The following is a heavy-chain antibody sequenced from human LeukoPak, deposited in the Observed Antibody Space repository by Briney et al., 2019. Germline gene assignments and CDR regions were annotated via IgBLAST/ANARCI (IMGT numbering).Heavy chain of an antibody. V-gene: IGHV3-48*03. CDR2: ISSSGSTI. CDR1: GFTFSSYE. J-gene: IGHJ4*02. CDR3: ARDPTPNYYDSSGYPDY. Sequence: GGSLRLSCAASGFTFSSYEMNWVRQAPGKGLEWVSYISSSGSTIYYADSVKGRFTISRDNAKNSLYLQMNSLRAEDTAVYYCARDPTPNYYDSSGYPDYWGQGTLVTVSS. D-gene: IGHD3-22*01.